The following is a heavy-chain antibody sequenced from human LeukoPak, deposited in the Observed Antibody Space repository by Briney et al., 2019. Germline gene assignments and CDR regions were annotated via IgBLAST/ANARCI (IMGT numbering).Heavy chain of an antibody. CDR3: ARASQQLARTYYFDY. V-gene: IGHV3-20*04. J-gene: IGHJ4*02. CDR1: GFTFDDYG. CDR2: INWNGGST. Sequence: GGSLRLSCAASGFTFDDYGMSWVRQAPGKGLEWVSGINWNGGSTGYADSVKGRFTISRDNAKNSLYLQMNSLRAEDTAVYYCARASQQLARTYYFDYWGQGTLVTVSS. D-gene: IGHD6-13*01.